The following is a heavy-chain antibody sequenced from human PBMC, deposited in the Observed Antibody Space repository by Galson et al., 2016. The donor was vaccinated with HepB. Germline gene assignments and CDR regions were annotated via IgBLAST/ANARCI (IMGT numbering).Heavy chain of an antibody. CDR2: ITNSGTHI. D-gene: IGHD4-23*01. Sequence: LRLSCAASGFTFSDYYMNWIRQAPGKGLEWVAHITNSGTHIYYADSVKGRFTISRDNAKNLLFLQMNRLRAEDSALYYCATSKTEKTPYYYGTDVWGQGTTVTVSS. J-gene: IGHJ6*02. CDR1: GFTFSDYY. V-gene: IGHV3-11*01. CDR3: ATSKTEKTPYYYGTDV.